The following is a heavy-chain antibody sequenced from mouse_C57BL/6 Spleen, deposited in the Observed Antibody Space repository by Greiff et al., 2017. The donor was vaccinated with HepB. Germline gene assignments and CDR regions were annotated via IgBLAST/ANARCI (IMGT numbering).Heavy chain of an antibody. CDR2: INPNNGGT. CDR1: GYTFTDYY. Sequence: EVQLQQSGPELVKPGASVKISCKASGYTFTDYYMNWVKQSHGKSLEWIGDINPNNGGTRNNQKFKGKATLTVDKSSSTDYMELRSLTYADSAVYSCAREDSSGPLYYFDDWGQGTTLTVSS. J-gene: IGHJ2*01. V-gene: IGHV1-26*01. CDR3: AREDSSGPLYYFDD. D-gene: IGHD3-2*02.